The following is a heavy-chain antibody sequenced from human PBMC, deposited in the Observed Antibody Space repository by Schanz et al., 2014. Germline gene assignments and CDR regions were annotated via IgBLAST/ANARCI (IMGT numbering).Heavy chain of an antibody. CDR1: GFTFSIYG. D-gene: IGHD3-3*01. V-gene: IGHV3-23*04. CDR2: MIGSGSSV. J-gene: IGHJ6*02. Sequence: EVQLVESGGSLVQPGGSLRLSCAASGFTFSIYGMSWVRQAPGKGLEWVSRMIGSGSSVFYADSVKGRFTISRDNLKNTVYLQMNSLRAGDTAVYYCARFLARYQYYGVDVWGQGTTVIVSS. CDR3: ARFLARYQYYGVDV.